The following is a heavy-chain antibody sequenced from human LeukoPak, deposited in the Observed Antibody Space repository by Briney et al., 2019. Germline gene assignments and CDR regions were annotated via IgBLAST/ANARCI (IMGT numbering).Heavy chain of an antibody. CDR3: AREGSNYRSYYYYYYGMDV. V-gene: IGHV1-18*01. J-gene: IGHJ6*02. CDR2: ISAYNGNT. CDR1: GYTFTSYG. D-gene: IGHD4-11*01. Sequence: GASVKVSCKASGYTFTSYGISWVRQAPGQGLEWMGWISAYNGNTNYAQKLQGRVTMTTDTSTSTAYMELRSLRSDDTAVYYCAREGSNYRSYYYYYYGMDVWGQGTTVTVSS.